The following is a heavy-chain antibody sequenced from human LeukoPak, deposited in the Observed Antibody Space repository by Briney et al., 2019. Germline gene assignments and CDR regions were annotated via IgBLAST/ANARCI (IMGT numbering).Heavy chain of an antibody. J-gene: IGHJ4*02. Sequence: SATLTLTCNVSGDTISSYYWGWIRQPAGKGLEWIGRFYISGSTNYNPSLKSRVTMSVDTSKNQFSLRLNSVTAADTAVYYCARDFLLQSEGLFDYWGQGTLVTVSS. D-gene: IGHD4-11*01. V-gene: IGHV4-4*07. CDR2: FYISGST. CDR3: ARDFLLQSEGLFDY. CDR1: GDTISSYY.